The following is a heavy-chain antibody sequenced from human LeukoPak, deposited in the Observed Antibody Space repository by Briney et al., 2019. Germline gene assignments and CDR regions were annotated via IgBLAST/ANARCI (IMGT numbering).Heavy chain of an antibody. CDR2: ISYDGSNK. V-gene: IGHV3-30*03. J-gene: IGHJ4*02. CDR1: GFTFSSYW. D-gene: IGHD5-12*01. Sequence: GGSLRLSCAASGFTFSSYWMHWVRQAPGKGLEWVAVISYDGSNKYYADSVKGRFTISRDNSKNTLYLQMNSLRAEDTAVYYCARGGYDGDYFDYWGQGTLVTVSS. CDR3: ARGGYDGDYFDY.